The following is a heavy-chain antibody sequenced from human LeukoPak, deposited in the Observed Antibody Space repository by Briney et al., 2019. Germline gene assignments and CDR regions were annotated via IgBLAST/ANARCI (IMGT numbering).Heavy chain of an antibody. CDR3: AQQVGYCSSGSCYFTY. CDR1: GFSFNTYA. V-gene: IGHV3-23*01. CDR2: ISNTGGST. D-gene: IGHD2-15*01. J-gene: IGHJ1*01. Sequence: GGSLRLSCAASGFSFNTYAMSWVRQAPGKGLEWVSAISNTGGSTYYADSVKGRFTISRDKSKNTLSLQMNSLRAEDTAIYYCAQQVGYCSSGSCYFTYWGQGTLVTVSS.